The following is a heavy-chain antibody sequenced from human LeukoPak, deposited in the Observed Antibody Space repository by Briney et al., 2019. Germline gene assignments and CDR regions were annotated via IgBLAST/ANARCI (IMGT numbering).Heavy chain of an antibody. CDR2: IYYSGST. CDR1: GGSISSYY. J-gene: IGHJ4*02. V-gene: IGHV4-59*01. Sequence: SETLSLTCTVSGGSISSYYWSWIRQPPGKGLEWIGYIYYSGSTNYNPSLKSRVTISVDTSKNQFSLKLSSVTAADTAVYYCARAMTVRNYFDYWGQGTLVTVSS. CDR3: ARAMTVRNYFDY. D-gene: IGHD4-17*01.